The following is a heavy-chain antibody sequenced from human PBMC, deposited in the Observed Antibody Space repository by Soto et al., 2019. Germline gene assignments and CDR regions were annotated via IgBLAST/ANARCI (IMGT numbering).Heavy chain of an antibody. CDR1: GFTFSSYG. V-gene: IGHV3-33*01. CDR3: AREELAVAVYDY. Sequence: GVSLRLSCAASGFTFSSYGMHWVRQAPGKGLEWVAVIWYDGSNKYYAASVKGRFTISRDYSKNALYLQMNSLRAEDTAVYYCAREELAVAVYDYWGQGTLVTVSS. J-gene: IGHJ4*02. CDR2: IWYDGSNK. D-gene: IGHD6-19*01.